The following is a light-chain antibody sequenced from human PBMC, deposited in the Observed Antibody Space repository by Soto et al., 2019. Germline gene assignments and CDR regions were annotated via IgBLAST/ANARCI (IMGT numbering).Light chain of an antibody. CDR1: SSNIESNT. J-gene: IGLJ3*02. CDR2: GND. Sequence: QSVLTQPPSASGTPGQRVTISCSGSSSNIESNTVNWYQQLPGTAPKLLISGNDRRPSGVPDRFSGSKSGTSASLAISGLQSEDEADYYCAVWDDSLNVWVFGGGTKLTVL. V-gene: IGLV1-44*01. CDR3: AVWDDSLNVWV.